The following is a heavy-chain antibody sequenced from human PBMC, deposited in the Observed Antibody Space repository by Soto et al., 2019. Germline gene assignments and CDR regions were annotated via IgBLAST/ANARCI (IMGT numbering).Heavy chain of an antibody. Sequence: GASVKVSCKASGYTFTIYAMHWVRQAPGQRLEWMGWINAGNGNTKYSQKFQGRVTITRDTSASTAYMELSSLRSEDTAVYYCARELDSSGWYGAFDIWGQGTMVTVSS. J-gene: IGHJ3*02. CDR3: ARELDSSGWYGAFDI. V-gene: IGHV1-3*01. D-gene: IGHD6-19*01. CDR1: GYTFTIYA. CDR2: INAGNGNT.